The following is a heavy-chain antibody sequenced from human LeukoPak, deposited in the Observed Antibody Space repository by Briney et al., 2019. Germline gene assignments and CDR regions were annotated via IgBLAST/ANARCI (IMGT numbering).Heavy chain of an antibody. CDR3: ARRAAYTNYYFDY. V-gene: IGHV4-39*01. Sequence: SETLSLTCTVSGGSISSSSCFWAWIRQPPGKGLEWIGSIYYSGTTYYNPSLKSRVTISVDTSKKQFSLKVASVTAADTAVYYCARRAAYTNYYFDYWGQGTLVTVSS. CDR2: IYYSGTT. J-gene: IGHJ4*02. D-gene: IGHD3-16*01. CDR1: GGSISSSSCF.